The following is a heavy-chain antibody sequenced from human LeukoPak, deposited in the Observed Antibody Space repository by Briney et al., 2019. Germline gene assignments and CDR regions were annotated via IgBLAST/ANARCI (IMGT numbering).Heavy chain of an antibody. D-gene: IGHD6-19*01. J-gene: IGHJ4*02. CDR1: GYSFTNYW. CDR2: IYPGDSDT. V-gene: IGHV5-51*01. CDR3: ARHAYSSGWFLGY. Sequence: GESLKISCKGSGYSFTNYWIGWVRQMPGKGLEWMGIIYPGDSDTKYSPSFQGQVTISADKSISTAFLQWSSLKASDTAMYYCARHAYSSGWFLGYWGQGTLVTVSS.